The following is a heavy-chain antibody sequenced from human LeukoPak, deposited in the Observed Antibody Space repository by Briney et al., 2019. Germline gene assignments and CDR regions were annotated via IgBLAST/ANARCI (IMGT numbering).Heavy chain of an antibody. Sequence: GGSLRLSCEASGFTFSDPYMSWIRQAPGKGLECLSYISSSGTTIYYADSVKGQFTISRDNAKNSLYLQMNSLRAEDTAVYYCARTEGGYYYYYYMDVWAKGPRSPSP. V-gene: IGHV3-11*04. CDR1: GFTFSDPY. CDR2: ISSSGTTI. CDR3: ARTEGGYYYYYYMDV. J-gene: IGHJ6*03.